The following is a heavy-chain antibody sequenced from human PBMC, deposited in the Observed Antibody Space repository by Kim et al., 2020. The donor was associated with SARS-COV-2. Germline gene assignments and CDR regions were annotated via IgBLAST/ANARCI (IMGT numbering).Heavy chain of an antibody. J-gene: IGHJ4*02. CDR1: GFTFSSYS. Sequence: GGSLRLSCAASGFTFSSYSMNWVRQAPGKGLEWVSYISSSSSTIYYADSVKGRFTISRDNAKNSRYLQMNSLRAEDTAVYYCARDLWLFEGGRGCDYWGQGTLVTVSS. CDR2: ISSSSSTI. D-gene: IGHD3-22*01. V-gene: IGHV3-48*04. CDR3: ARDLWLFEGGRGCDY.